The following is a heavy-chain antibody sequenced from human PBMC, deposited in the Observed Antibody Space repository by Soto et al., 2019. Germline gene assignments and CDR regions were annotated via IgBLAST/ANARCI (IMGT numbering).Heavy chain of an antibody. Sequence: QVQLVQSGAEVKKPESSVKVSCKAPGGTFSTYAISWVRQAPGQGLGWMGGIIPMFGTANYAQRFQDRVTITADESTNPVYMELSSLRSEDTAVYFRASGIQLWLRRINNGYSGWGQGTLVTVPS. V-gene: IGHV1-69*12. D-gene: IGHD5-18*01. CDR1: GGTFSTYA. J-gene: IGHJ4*02. CDR3: ASGIQLWLRRINNGYSG. CDR2: IIPMFGTA.